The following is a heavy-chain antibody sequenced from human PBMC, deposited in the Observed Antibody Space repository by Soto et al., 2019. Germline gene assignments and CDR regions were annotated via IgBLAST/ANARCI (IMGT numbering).Heavy chain of an antibody. J-gene: IGHJ6*02. D-gene: IGHD2-15*01. V-gene: IGHV4-59*01. Sequence: QVQLQESGPGLVKPSETLSLTCTVSGGSITSYYWSWIRQPPGKGLEWIGFIDYSGSTNYNPSLKSRVTRSVDTSKNQFSLKLFSVTAADTAVYYCASRPVGYCSGGRCYPYYGMDVWGQGTTVTVSS. CDR3: ASRPVGYCSGGRCYPYYGMDV. CDR2: IDYSGST. CDR1: GGSITSYY.